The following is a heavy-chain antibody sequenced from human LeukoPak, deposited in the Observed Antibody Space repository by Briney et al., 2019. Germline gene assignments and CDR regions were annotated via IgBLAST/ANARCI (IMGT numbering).Heavy chain of an antibody. CDR1: GFTFDDYA. V-gene: IGHV3-9*01. D-gene: IGHD5-12*01. J-gene: IGHJ6*03. CDR2: ISWNSGSI. Sequence: GGSLRLSCAASGFTFDDYAMHWVRHAPGKGLEWVSGISWNSGSIGYADPVKGRFTISRDNAKNSLYLQMNSLRAEDTALYYCAKAGYSGYDVYYYYYYMDVWGKGTTVTVSS. CDR3: AKAGYSGYDVYYYYYYMDV.